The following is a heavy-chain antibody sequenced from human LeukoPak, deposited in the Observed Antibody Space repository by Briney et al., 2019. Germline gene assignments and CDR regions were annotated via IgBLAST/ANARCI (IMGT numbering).Heavy chain of an antibody. J-gene: IGHJ4*02. CDR2: IRSKAYGGTT. Sequence: GRSLRLSCTASGFTFGEYAMSWVRQAPGKGLEWVGFIRSKAYGGTTEYAASVKGRFTISRDDSKSIAYLQMNSLKTEDTAVYYCTRAGVVVVISFDYWGRRTLVTVSS. D-gene: IGHD3-22*01. CDR1: GFTFGEYA. V-gene: IGHV3-49*04. CDR3: TRAGVVVVISFDY.